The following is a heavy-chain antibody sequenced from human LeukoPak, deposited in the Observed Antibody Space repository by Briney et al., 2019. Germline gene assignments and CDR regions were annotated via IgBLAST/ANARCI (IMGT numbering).Heavy chain of an antibody. CDR2: IEEDGDKR. CDR1: GFTFSSYW. Sequence: GGSLRLSCAASGFTFSSYWMTWVRQPPGKGLEWVATIEEDGDKRYYVDSVKGRFTISRDNAKNSLYLQMNSLRAEDTAVYYCAKPPAAILGWFDPWGQGTLVTVSS. CDR3: AKPPAAILGWFDP. D-gene: IGHD2-2*01. J-gene: IGHJ5*02. V-gene: IGHV3-7*03.